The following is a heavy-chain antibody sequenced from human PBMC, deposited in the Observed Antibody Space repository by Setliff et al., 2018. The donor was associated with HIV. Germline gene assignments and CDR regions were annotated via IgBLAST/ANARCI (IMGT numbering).Heavy chain of an antibody. CDR2: IYYSGST. V-gene: IGHV4-39*01. D-gene: IGHD6-19*01. CDR1: GGSISSSSYY. CDR3: ARLFAGGWYDHWGNWFDP. Sequence: SETLSLTCTVSGGSISSSSYYWGWIRQPPGKGLEWIGSIYYSGSTYYNPSLKSRVTISVDTSKNQFSLKLSSVTAADTAVYYCARLFAGGWYDHWGNWFDPWGQGTLVTVSS. J-gene: IGHJ5*02.